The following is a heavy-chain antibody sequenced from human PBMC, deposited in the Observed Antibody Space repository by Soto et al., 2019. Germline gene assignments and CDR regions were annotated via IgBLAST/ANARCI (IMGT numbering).Heavy chain of an antibody. CDR3: AKGSTAVFCSGSQYTWLDP. CDR2: ISGSGGST. Sequence: GGSLRLSCAASGFTFSSYAMSWVRQAPGKGLEWVSAISGSGGSTYYADSVKGRFTISRDNSKNTLYLQMNSLRAEDTAVYYCAKGSTAVFCSGSQYTWLDPWGQGTLVTVYS. D-gene: IGHD3-3*01. V-gene: IGHV3-23*01. J-gene: IGHJ5*02. CDR1: GFTFSSYA.